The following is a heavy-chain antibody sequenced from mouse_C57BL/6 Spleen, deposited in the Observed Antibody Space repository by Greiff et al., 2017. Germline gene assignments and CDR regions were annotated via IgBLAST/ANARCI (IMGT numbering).Heavy chain of an antibody. CDR1: GFSLTSYG. D-gene: IGHD1-1*01. CDR2: IWRGGST. J-gene: IGHJ4*01. V-gene: IGHV2-5*01. Sequence: VKLVESGPGLVQPSQSLSITCTVSGFSLTSYGVHWVRQSPGKGLEWLGVIWRGGSTDYNAAFMSRLSITKDNSKSQVFFKMNSLQADDTAIYYCAKKGDYYGSSYEEVYYAMDYWGQGTSVTVSA. CDR3: AKKGDYYGSSYEEVYYAMDY.